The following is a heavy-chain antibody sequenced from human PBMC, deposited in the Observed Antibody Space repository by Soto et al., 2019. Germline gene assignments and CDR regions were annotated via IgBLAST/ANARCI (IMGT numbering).Heavy chain of an antibody. Sequence: GGSLRLSCVVSGLIFRREACSWVRQAPGNVLEWDAGIPVIGEDRYYADSVQGRFTISRDNFKSTRYLQMNTLRAADAAVYFCEREGDRYGTVSFDNWGPGALVTVSS. V-gene: IGHV3-23*01. D-gene: IGHD1-1*01. J-gene: IGHJ4*02. CDR2: IPVIGEDR. CDR1: GLIFRREA. CDR3: EREGDRYGTVSFDN.